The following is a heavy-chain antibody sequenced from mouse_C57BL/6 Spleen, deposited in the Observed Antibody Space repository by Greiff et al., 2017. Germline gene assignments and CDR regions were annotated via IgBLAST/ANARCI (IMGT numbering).Heavy chain of an antibody. CDR1: GYTFTDYN. V-gene: IGHV1-39*01. CDR3: ARGEKVGEYYAMDY. Sequence: EVQLQQSGAELVKPGASVKMSCTASGYTFTDYNMHWVKQSPGQGLEWIGVIHPDYGTTSYTQKFKGKATLTVDQSSSTAYMQLSSLTSEDSAVYYCARGEKVGEYYAMDYWGQGTSGTVSS. CDR2: IHPDYGTT. J-gene: IGHJ4*01. D-gene: IGHD1-3*01.